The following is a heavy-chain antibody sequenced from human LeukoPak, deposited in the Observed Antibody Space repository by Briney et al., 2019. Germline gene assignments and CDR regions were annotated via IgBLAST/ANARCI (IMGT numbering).Heavy chain of an antibody. D-gene: IGHD4-17*01. CDR2: ISYSSSYI. J-gene: IGHJ4*02. CDR3: ARIAVTYTFDY. Sequence: PGGSLRLSCAASGFTFSNYNMNWVRQAPGKGLEWVSSISYSSSYIYYADSVKGRFTISRDNAKNSLYLQMNSLRAEDTAVYYCARIAVTYTFDYWGQGTLVTVSS. V-gene: IGHV3-21*01. CDR1: GFTFSNYN.